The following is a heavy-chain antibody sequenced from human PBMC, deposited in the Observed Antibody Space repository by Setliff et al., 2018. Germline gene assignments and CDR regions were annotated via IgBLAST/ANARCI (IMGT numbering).Heavy chain of an antibody. Sequence: GESLKISCAASGFTFSSYSMNWVRQAPGKGLEWVSSISSSSSYISYADSLKGRFTISRDNAKNSLYLQMNSLRAEDTAVYYCARGGPLFDYWGQGTLVTVS. CDR2: ISSSSSYI. CDR1: GFTFSSYS. V-gene: IGHV3-21*01. D-gene: IGHD3-16*01. J-gene: IGHJ4*02. CDR3: ARGGPLFDY.